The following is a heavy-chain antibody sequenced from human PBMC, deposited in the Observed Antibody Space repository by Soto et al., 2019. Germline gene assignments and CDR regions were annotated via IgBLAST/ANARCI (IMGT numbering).Heavy chain of an antibody. V-gene: IGHV4-31*03. CDR3: ARDQGGDLDY. CDR2: IHFSGET. CDR1: GASIGRGGYY. D-gene: IGHD2-21*01. Sequence: QVQLQESGPGLMKPSQTLSLTCTVSGASIGRGGYYWTWIRQHPGKALEWMGHIHFSGETNYNPSLMGRLTMSIDTPTNQFSLNLAAVTAADTAMYYCARDQGGDLDYWGQGTLVTVSS. J-gene: IGHJ4*02.